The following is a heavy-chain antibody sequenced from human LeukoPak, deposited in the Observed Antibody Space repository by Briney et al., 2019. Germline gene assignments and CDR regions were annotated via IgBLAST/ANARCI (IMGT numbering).Heavy chain of an antibody. Sequence: SETLSLTCTVSGGSISSYYWSWIRHPPGKGLEWIGYIYTSGSTNYNPSLKSRVTISVDTSKNQFSLKLSSVTAADTAVYYCARQGQQLVGGNWFDPWGQGTLVTVSS. CDR2: IYTSGST. CDR1: GGSISSYY. D-gene: IGHD6-13*01. CDR3: ARQGQQLVGGNWFDP. V-gene: IGHV4-4*09. J-gene: IGHJ5*02.